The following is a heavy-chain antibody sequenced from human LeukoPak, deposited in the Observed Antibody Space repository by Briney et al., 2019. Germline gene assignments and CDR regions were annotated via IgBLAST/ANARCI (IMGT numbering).Heavy chain of an antibody. CDR3: ARHGVGATGWFDP. Sequence: GGSLKISCKGSGYSFTSYWISWVRQMPGKGLEWMGRIDPSDSYTNYSPSFQGHVTISADKSISTAYLQWSSLKASDTAMYYCARHGVGATGWFDPWGQGTLVTVSS. V-gene: IGHV5-10-1*01. D-gene: IGHD1-26*01. CDR1: GYSFTSYW. CDR2: IDPSDSYT. J-gene: IGHJ5*02.